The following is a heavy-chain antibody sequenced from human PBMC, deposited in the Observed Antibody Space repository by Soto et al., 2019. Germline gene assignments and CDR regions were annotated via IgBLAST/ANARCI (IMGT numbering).Heavy chain of an antibody. CDR2: IYYSGST. Sequence: PSETLFLTCTVSGGSISSYYWSWIRQPPGKGLEWIGYIYYSGSTNYNPSLKSRVTISVDTSKNQFSLKLNSMTAADTAVYYCARHNYGSGSTYFDYWGQGTQVTVSS. CDR1: GGSISSYY. D-gene: IGHD3-10*01. CDR3: ARHNYGSGSTYFDY. J-gene: IGHJ4*02. V-gene: IGHV4-59*08.